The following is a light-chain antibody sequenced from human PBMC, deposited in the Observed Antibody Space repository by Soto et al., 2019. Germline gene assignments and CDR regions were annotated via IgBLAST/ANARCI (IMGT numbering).Light chain of an antibody. V-gene: IGKV1-39*01. Sequence: DIQMTQSPSSLSASVGDRVTITCRASQSITTYLNWYRQKPGKAPKLLIYAASSLQSGVPSRFSGSGSETEFTLSISSLQPDDFATYYCQQYNSYWTFGQGTKVDIK. CDR1: QSITTY. J-gene: IGKJ1*01. CDR2: AAS. CDR3: QQYNSYWT.